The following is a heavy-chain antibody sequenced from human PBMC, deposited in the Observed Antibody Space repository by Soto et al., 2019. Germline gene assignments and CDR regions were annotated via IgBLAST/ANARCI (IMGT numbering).Heavy chain of an antibody. D-gene: IGHD5-12*01. J-gene: IGHJ6*02. V-gene: IGHV4-59*01. CDR2: IYYSGST. Sequence: PSETLSLTCTVSGGSISSYYWSWIRRPPGKGLEWIGYIYYSGSTNYNPSLKSRVTISVDTSKNQFSLKLSSVTAADTAVYYCARAEGGYSGYDSGTIYYYYGMDVWGQGTTVTVSS. CDR1: GGSISSYY. CDR3: ARAEGGYSGYDSGTIYYYYGMDV.